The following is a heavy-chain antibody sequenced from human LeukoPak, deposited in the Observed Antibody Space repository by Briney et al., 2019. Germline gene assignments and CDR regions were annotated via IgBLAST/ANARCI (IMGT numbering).Heavy chain of an antibody. D-gene: IGHD6-13*01. Sequence: PSETLSLTCTVSGGSISSSSYYWGWIRQPPGKGLEWIGSIYYSGSTYYNPSLKSRVTISVDTSKNQFSLKLSSVTAADTAVYYCARGHSSSWLDYWGQGTLVTVSS. V-gene: IGHV4-39*07. CDR3: ARGHSSSWLDY. CDR1: GGSISSSSYY. J-gene: IGHJ4*02. CDR2: IYYSGST.